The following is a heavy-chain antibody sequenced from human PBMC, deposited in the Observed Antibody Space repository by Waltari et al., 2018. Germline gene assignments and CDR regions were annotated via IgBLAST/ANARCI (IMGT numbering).Heavy chain of an antibody. CDR2: VLSAGQT. CDR3: AKHPNSLYYFDS. D-gene: IGHD2-2*02. Sequence: FFWARVRQSPGKGRGWIGSVLSAGQTYYNPSLKDRVTVSLDASKDQFSLKLTSMTAADTAVYFGAKHPNSLYYFDSWGQGTLVAVSS. V-gene: IGHV4-39*01. J-gene: IGHJ4*02. CDR1: FF.